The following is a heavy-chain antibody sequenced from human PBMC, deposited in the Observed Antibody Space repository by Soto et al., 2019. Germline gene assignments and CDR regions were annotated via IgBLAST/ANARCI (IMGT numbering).Heavy chain of an antibody. V-gene: IGHV3-48*03. CDR2: ISTGGTSI. J-gene: IGHJ4*02. CDR1: GFTFYSFE. Sequence: DVQLVESGGGWVKPGGSLRLSCAASGFTFYSFEMTWVRQAPGKGLEWIAYISTGGTSIFYADAVKGQFTVSRDNAKRSVYLQMNRLRVEDTSVYYSARPRGNAVCYVDSWGSGTLVTVSS. D-gene: IGHD3-10*01. CDR3: ARPRGNAVCYVDS.